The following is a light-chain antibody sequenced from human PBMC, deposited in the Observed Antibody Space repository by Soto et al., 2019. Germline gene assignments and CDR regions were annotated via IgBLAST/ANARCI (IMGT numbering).Light chain of an antibody. V-gene: IGKV1-9*01. CDR1: QDISSY. CDR2: SAS. J-gene: IGKJ4*01. Sequence: DIQLTQSPAFLSTSVGDKVTITCRASQDISSYLAWYHQKPGKAPNLLIYSASTLQSGVPSRFSGSGSGTEFTLTISSLQPEDFATYFCQQNNSSPVTFGGGTKVEIE. CDR3: QQNNSSPVT.